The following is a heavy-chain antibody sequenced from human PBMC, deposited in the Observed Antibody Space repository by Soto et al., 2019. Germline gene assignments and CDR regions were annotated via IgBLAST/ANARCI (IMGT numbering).Heavy chain of an antibody. Sequence: GGSLRLSCAASGFTFSTYTMSWVRQAPGKGLEWVSAVLQTGSSTFYADSVKGRFTISRDNSQNTLYLQMNNLRAEDTAVYYCAKDFTPDGYWDFDYWGQGTLVTVSS. D-gene: IGHD4-17*01. J-gene: IGHJ4*02. CDR1: GFTFSTYT. CDR3: AKDFTPDGYWDFDY. CDR2: VLQTGSST. V-gene: IGHV3-23*01.